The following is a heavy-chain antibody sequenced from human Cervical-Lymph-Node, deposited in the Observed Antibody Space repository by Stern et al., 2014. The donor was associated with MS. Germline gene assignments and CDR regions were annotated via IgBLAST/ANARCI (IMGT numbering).Heavy chain of an antibody. D-gene: IGHD3-10*01. CDR2: ISYEGTDK. V-gene: IGHV3-30-3*01. CDR1: GFTFRSYA. Sequence: EQLVESGGGVVQPGKSLRLSCAASGFTFRSYAMHWVRQAPGQGLEWVGVISYEGTDKYNADSVKGRFTISRDNSKNTLYLHMGSLRGEDTAVYYCARDPSRFGDNGYLDFWGQGTLVTVSS. CDR3: ARDPSRFGDNGYLDF. J-gene: IGHJ4*02.